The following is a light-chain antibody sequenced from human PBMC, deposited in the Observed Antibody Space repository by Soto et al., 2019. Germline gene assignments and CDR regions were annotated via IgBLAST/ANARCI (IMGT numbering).Light chain of an antibody. V-gene: IGLV2-14*03. CDR3: SSYTTSNTRQIV. Sequence: HSVLTKPASVYGAPGQSITISCTGTSSDVGGYNYVSWYQHHPGKAPKLIIYDVSNRPSGVSIRFSGSKSDNTASLTISGLQPEDEADYHCSSYTTSNTRQIVFGTGTKATVL. J-gene: IGLJ1*01. CDR2: DVS. CDR1: SSDVGGYNY.